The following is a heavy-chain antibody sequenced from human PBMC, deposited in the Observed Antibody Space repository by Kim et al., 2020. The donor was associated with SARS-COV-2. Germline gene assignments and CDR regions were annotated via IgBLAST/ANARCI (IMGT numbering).Heavy chain of an antibody. Sequence: ADAVKSRFTISKDTAKKSLYLQMNSLRAEDTALYYCAKDDCSSTSCYGDYWGQGTLVTVSS. CDR3: AKDDCSSTSCYGDY. V-gene: IGHV3-9*01. D-gene: IGHD2-2*01. J-gene: IGHJ4*02.